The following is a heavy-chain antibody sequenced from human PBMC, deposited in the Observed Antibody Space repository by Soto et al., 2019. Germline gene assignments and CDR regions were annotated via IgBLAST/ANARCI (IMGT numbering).Heavy chain of an antibody. D-gene: IGHD1-26*01. Sequence: GGSLRLSCAASGFTVSSNYMSWVRQAPGKGLEWVSVIYSGGSTYYADSVKGRFTISRDNAKNSLYLQMNSLRAEDTAVYYCAKGRGEKWEPPSGMDVWGQGTTVTVSS. CDR1: GFTVSSNY. V-gene: IGHV3-66*01. J-gene: IGHJ6*02. CDR3: AKGRGEKWEPPSGMDV. CDR2: IYSGGST.